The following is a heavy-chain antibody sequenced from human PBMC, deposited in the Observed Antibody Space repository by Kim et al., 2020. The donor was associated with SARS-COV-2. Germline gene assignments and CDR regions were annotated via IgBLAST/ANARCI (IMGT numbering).Heavy chain of an antibody. Sequence: SETLSLTCTVSGGSISSYYWSWIRQPPGKGLEWIGYIYYSGSTNYNPSLKSRVTISVDTSKNQFSLKLSSVTAADTAVYYCARHSPYQGWFDPWGQGTLVTVSS. V-gene: IGHV4-59*08. J-gene: IGHJ5*02. CDR2: IYYSGST. CDR1: GGSISSYY. CDR3: ARHSPYQGWFDP.